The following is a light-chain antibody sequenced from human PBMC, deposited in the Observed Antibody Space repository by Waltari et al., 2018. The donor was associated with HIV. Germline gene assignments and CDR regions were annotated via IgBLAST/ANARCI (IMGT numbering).Light chain of an antibody. CDR2: DVS. CDR1: SSEVDSYDV. J-gene: IGLJ2*01. Sequence: QSALLHPPPLPCPPGQPLTISSTGTSSEVDSYDVVSCYQQHPGRWPTLIIYDVSQRPSGLSNRLSGSKSGNTASLTISGLQADDEADYYCCPYSGTTSVVFGGGTKLTVL. CDR3: CPYSGTTSVV. V-gene: IGLV2-23*02.